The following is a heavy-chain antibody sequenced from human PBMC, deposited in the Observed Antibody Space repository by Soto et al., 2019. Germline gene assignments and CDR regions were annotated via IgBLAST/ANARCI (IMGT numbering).Heavy chain of an antibody. V-gene: IGHV1-18*01. CDR1: GYTFTSYG. Sequence: ASVKVSCKASGYTFTSYGISWVRQAPGQGLEWMGWISAYNGNTNYAQKLQGRVTMTTDTSTSTAYMELRSLRSDDTAVYYCARLRTTVTTEGYYYYYMDVWGKGTTVTVSS. CDR3: ARLRTTVTTEGYYYYYMDV. J-gene: IGHJ6*03. D-gene: IGHD4-4*01. CDR2: ISAYNGNT.